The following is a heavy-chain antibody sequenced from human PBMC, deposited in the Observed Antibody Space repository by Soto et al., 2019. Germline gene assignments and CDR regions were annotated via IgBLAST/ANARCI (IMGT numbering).Heavy chain of an antibody. CDR1: GYTFNNNV. V-gene: IGHV1-3*05. D-gene: IGHD1-1*01. CDR3: ARGEKGTISDY. Sequence: QVQLVQSGAEEKKPGASVKVSCKASGYTFNNNVMHWVRQAPGQRLEWMGWISADNGNTKYSQKFQGRVTITRDTSANTAYMELSSLRSEDTAVYYCARGEKGTISDYWGQGTLVTVSS. J-gene: IGHJ4*02. CDR2: ISADNGNT.